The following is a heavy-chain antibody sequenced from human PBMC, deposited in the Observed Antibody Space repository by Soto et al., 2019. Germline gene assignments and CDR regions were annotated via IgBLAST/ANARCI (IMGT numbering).Heavy chain of an antibody. CDR1: GGSLSNGDYY. CDR2: IYYSGHT. V-gene: IGHV4-30-4*01. Sequence: QVQLQESGPGLVKPSQILSLTCTVSGGSLSNGDYYWSWIRQPPGKGLEWIGYIYYSGHTYYNPSLESRVTLSIDMSKNQFSLKLSSVIAADTAMYYCARVLSTSMAVAFDYWGQGTLVTVSS. D-gene: IGHD6-19*01. J-gene: IGHJ4*02. CDR3: ARVLSTSMAVAFDY.